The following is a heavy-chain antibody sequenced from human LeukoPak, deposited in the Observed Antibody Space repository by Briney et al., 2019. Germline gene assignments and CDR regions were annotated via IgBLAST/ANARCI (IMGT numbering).Heavy chain of an antibody. V-gene: IGHV1-18*01. J-gene: IGHJ4*02. CDR3: ARVPSTGYGDYASHGAADY. CDR1: GYTFTSYG. CDR2: ISAYNGNT. D-gene: IGHD4-17*01. Sequence: ASVKVSCKASGYTFTSYGISWVRQAPGQGLEWMGWISAYNGNTNYAQKLQGRVTMTTDTSTSTAYMELRSLRSDDTAVYYCARVPSTGYGDYASHGAADYWGQGTLVTVSS.